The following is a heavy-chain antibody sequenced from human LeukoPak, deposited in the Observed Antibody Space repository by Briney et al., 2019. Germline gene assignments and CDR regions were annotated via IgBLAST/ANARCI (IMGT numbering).Heavy chain of an antibody. Sequence: GESLKISCKGSGYSFTSYCISWVRQMPGKGLEWMGRIDPSDSYTNYRPSFQGHVTISADKSISTAYLQWSSLKASDTAMYYCARGMTVVGWFDPWGQGTLVTVSS. D-gene: IGHD6-19*01. CDR2: IDPSDSYT. CDR3: ARGMTVVGWFDP. CDR1: GYSFTSYC. V-gene: IGHV5-10-1*01. J-gene: IGHJ5*02.